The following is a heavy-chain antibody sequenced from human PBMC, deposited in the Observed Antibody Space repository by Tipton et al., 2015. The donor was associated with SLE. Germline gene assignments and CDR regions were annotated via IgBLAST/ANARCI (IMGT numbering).Heavy chain of an antibody. CDR1: GGSISSYY. D-gene: IGHD6-13*01. CDR3: ARWVRAAAGTWYFDL. Sequence: TLSLTCTVSGGSISSYYWSWIRQPPGKGLGWIGYIYYSGSTNYNPPLRSRVTISVDTSKNQFSLKLSAVTAADTAVYYCARWVRAAAGTWYFDLWGRGTLVTVSS. V-gene: IGHV4-59*01. CDR2: IYYSGST. J-gene: IGHJ2*01.